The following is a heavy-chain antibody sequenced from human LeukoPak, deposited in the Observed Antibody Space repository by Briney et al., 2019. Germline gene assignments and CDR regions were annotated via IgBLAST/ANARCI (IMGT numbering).Heavy chain of an antibody. Sequence: SVTVPCTASGGTFSSYAISWVRQAPGQGLEWMGGIIPIFGTANYAQKFQGRVTITADESTSTAYMELSSLRSEDTAVYYCARDQGNDFWSGYPYGMDVWGQGTTVTVSS. V-gene: IGHV1-69*13. D-gene: IGHD3-3*01. CDR2: IIPIFGTA. CDR3: ARDQGNDFWSGYPYGMDV. CDR1: GGTFSSYA. J-gene: IGHJ6*02.